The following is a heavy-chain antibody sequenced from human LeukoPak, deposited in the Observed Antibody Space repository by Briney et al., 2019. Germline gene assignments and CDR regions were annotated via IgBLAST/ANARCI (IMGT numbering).Heavy chain of an antibody. Sequence: SCXASGYTFTSYGXSWVRQAPGQGXXXXXWISAYNGNTNYAQNLQGRVTMTTDTSTSTAYMELRSLRSDDTAVYYCARGHSSGCYESLNYLDYWGQGTLVTVSS. V-gene: IGHV1-18*01. CDR2: ISAYNGNT. J-gene: IGHJ4*02. CDR3: ARGHSSGCYESLNYLDY. CDR1: GYTFTSYG. D-gene: IGHD6-19*01.